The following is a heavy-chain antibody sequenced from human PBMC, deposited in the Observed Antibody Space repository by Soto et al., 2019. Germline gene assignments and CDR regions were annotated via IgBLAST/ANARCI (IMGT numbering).Heavy chain of an antibody. Sequence: SETLSLTCTVSGGSISSYYWSWIGQPPGKGLEWIGYIYYSGSTNYNPSLKSRVTISVDTSKNQFSLKLSSVTAADTAVYYCAGIDYYDSSGYYFVWGQGTLVTVSS. J-gene: IGHJ4*02. CDR1: GGSISSYY. D-gene: IGHD3-22*01. CDR3: AGIDYYDSSGYYFV. CDR2: IYYSGST. V-gene: IGHV4-59*01.